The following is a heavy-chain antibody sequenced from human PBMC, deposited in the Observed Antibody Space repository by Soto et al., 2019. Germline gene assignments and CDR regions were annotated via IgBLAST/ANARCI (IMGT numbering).Heavy chain of an antibody. CDR3: ARVRDGYRGYFDY. Sequence: EVQLAESGGGLGQPGGSLRLSCAASGFTFSSYEMNWVRQAPGKGLEWIAYVTTSGSSKYYADSVKGRFSISRDNAKNALYLQMNRLRGDDTAVYYCARVRDGYRGYFDYWGQGTLVTGSS. J-gene: IGHJ4*02. V-gene: IGHV3-48*03. D-gene: IGHD5-18*01. CDR2: VTTSGSSK. CDR1: GFTFSSYE.